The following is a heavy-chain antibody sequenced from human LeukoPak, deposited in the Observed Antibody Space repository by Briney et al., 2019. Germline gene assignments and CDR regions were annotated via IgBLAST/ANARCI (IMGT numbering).Heavy chain of an antibody. CDR3: AKGYYDYVWGSYRYTPDY. J-gene: IGHJ4*02. Sequence: QPGGSLRLSCAASGFTLSSYAMSWVRQAPGKGLEWVSAISGSGGSTYYADSVKGRFTISRDNSKNTLYLQMNSLRAEDTAVYYCAKGYYDYVWGSYRYTPDYWGQGTLVTVSS. V-gene: IGHV3-23*01. CDR2: ISGSGGST. D-gene: IGHD3-16*02. CDR1: GFTLSSYA.